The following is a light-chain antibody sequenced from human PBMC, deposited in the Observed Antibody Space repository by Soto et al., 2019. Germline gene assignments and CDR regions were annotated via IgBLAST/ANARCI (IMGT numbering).Light chain of an antibody. J-gene: IGKJ1*01. CDR1: QSVSSSY. CDR3: QQYGNSRWT. CDR2: GTS. Sequence: PGERATLSGRASQSVSSSYLAWYQQTPGQAPRLLIYGTSNRATGIPDRFSGSGSGTDFTLTISRLEPEDFAVYYCQQYGNSRWTFGQGTKVDIK. V-gene: IGKV3-20*01.